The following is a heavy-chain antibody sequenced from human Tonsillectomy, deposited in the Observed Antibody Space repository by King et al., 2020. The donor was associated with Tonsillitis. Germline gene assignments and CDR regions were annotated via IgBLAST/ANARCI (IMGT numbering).Heavy chain of an antibody. CDR2: FDPEDGET. V-gene: IGHV1-24*01. D-gene: IGHD2-15*01. J-gene: IGHJ2*01. CDR1: GYTLTELS. CDR3: ATPYFPDCSGGSCPNWYFDL. Sequence: VQLVQSGAEVKKPGASVKVSCKVSGYTLTELSIHWVRQAPGKGLEWMGSFDPEDGETIYAQKFQGRVTMTEDTSTDTAYMELSSLRSEDTAVYFCATPYFPDCSGGSCPNWYFDLWGRGTLVTVSS.